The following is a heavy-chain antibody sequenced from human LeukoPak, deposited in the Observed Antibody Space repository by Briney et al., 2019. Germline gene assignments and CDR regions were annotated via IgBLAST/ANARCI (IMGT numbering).Heavy chain of an antibody. CDR3: ARLTYGY. Sequence: PGGSLRLSCAASGVTFTDAWMSWVRQAPGKGLEWISYISNSGSDISYADSVKGRFTISRANAKNSLYLQMNSLRDEDTAVYYCARLTYGYWGQGTLVSVSS. V-gene: IGHV3-11*04. D-gene: IGHD4-17*01. CDR1: GVTFTDAW. J-gene: IGHJ4*02. CDR2: ISNSGSDI.